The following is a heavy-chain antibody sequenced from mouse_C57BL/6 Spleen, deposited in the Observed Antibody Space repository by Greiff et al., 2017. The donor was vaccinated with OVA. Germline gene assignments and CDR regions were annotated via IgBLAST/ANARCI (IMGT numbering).Heavy chain of an antibody. D-gene: IGHD1-1*01. CDR1: GFTFSDYG. J-gene: IGHJ1*03. CDR3: ARDFTTVVRWYFDV. CDR2: ISSGSSTI. V-gene: IGHV5-17*01. Sequence: EVKLMESGGGLVKPGGSLTLSCAASGFTFSDYGMHWVRQAPEKGLEWVAYISSGSSTIYYADTVKGRFTISRDNAKNTLFLQMTSLRSEDTAMYYCARDFTTVVRWYFDVGGTGTTVTVSS.